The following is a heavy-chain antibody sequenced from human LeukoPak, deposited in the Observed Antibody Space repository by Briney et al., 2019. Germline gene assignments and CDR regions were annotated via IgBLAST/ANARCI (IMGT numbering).Heavy chain of an antibody. CDR2: IKTDESSR. J-gene: IGHJ4*02. V-gene: IGHV3-74*01. Sequence: GGSLRLSCAASGFTLSRYWMHWVRQAPGKGLVWVSRIKTDESSRTYADSVKGRFTISRDNAKNTMYLQMNSLRGDDTAVYYCAKDPLDYWGQGTLVTVSS. CDR3: AKDPLDY. CDR1: GFTLSRYW.